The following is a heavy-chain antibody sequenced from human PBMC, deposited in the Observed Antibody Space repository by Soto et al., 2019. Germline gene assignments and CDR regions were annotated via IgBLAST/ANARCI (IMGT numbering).Heavy chain of an antibody. Sequence: GGSLRLSCGASGLSVSDNYMGWVRQAPGRGLEWVSVMYAGGDTHYADSVKGRFTISRDKSEDTLYLQMNSLRDEDTGVYFCVSRIPSWVFDYWGLGTLVTVSS. V-gene: IGHV3-53*01. J-gene: IGHJ4*01. D-gene: IGHD2-21*01. CDR1: GLSVSDNY. CDR2: MYAGGDT. CDR3: VSRIPSWVFDY.